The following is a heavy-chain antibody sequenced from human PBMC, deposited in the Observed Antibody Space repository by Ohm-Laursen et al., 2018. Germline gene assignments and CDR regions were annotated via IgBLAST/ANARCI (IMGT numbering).Heavy chain of an antibody. V-gene: IGHV3-15*01. J-gene: IGHJ4*02. CDR1: GFTFSNAW. Sequence: SLRLSCAAAGFTFSNAWMSWVRQAPGKGLEWVGRIKSEIDGGTTDYAAPVKGRFTISRDDSTNTLYLEMNSLKTEDTAVYYCTSYDTSDQGYWGQGTLVTVSS. D-gene: IGHD3-16*01. CDR3: TSYDTSDQGY. CDR2: IKSEIDGGTT.